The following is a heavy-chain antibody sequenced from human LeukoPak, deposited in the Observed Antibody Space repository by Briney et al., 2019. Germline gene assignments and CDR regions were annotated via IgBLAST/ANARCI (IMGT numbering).Heavy chain of an antibody. CDR3: ARVQSYDSSGYYPYDAFDI. CDR1: GFTFSSYS. D-gene: IGHD3-22*01. J-gene: IGHJ3*02. Sequence: GGSLRLSCAASGFTFSSYSMNWVRQAPGKGLEWVSSISSSSSYIYYTDSVKGRFTISRDNAKNSLYLQMNSLRAEDTAVYYCARVQSYDSSGYYPYDAFDIWGQGTMVTVSS. CDR2: ISSSSSYI. V-gene: IGHV3-21*01.